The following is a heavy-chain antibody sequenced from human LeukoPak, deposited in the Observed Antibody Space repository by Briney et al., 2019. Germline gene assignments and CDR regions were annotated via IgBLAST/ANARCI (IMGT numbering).Heavy chain of an antibody. CDR3: ATHYDFWQPFQGGFDY. CDR2: IIPIFGTA. V-gene: IGHV1-69*01. J-gene: IGHJ4*02. Sequence: SVKVSCKASGGTFSSYAISWVRQAPGQGLEWMGGIIPIFGTANYAQKFQGRVTITADESTSTAYMELSSLRSEDTAVYYCATHYDFWQPFQGGFDYWAREPWSPSPQ. D-gene: IGHD3-3*01. CDR1: GGTFSSYA.